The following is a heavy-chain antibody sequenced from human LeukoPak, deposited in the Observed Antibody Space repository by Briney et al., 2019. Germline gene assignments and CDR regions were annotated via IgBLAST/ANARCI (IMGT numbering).Heavy chain of an antibody. J-gene: IGHJ6*02. CDR1: GGSISSSSYY. D-gene: IGHD3-22*01. V-gene: IGHV4-39*07. CDR2: IYYSGST. Sequence: TTSETLSLTCTVSGGSISSSSYYWGWIRQPPGKGLEWIGSIYYSGSTYYNPSLKSRVTISVDTSKNQFSLKLSSVTAADTAVYYCARDLRDSSGYYYYYYGMDVWGQGTTVTVSS. CDR3: ARDLRDSSGYYYYYYGMDV.